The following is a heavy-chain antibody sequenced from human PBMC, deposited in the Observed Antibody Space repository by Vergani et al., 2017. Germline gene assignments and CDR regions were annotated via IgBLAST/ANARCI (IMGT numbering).Heavy chain of an antibody. CDR2: IYTSGST. J-gene: IGHJ4*02. V-gene: IGHV4-61*02. Sequence: QLQLQESGPGLVKPSETLSLTCTVSGGSISSSSYYWSWIRQPAGKGLEWIGRIYTSGSTNYNPSLKSRVTISVDTSKNQFSLKLSSVTAADTAVYYCATSYSGSYTFDYWGQGTLVTVSS. CDR3: ATSYSGSYTFDY. CDR1: GGSISSSSYY. D-gene: IGHD1-26*01.